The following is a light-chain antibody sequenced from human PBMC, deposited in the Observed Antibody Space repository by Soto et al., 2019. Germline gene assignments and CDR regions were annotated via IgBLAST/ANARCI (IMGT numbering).Light chain of an antibody. CDR1: QSVARTY. J-gene: IGKJ5*01. V-gene: IGKV3-20*01. Sequence: EIVLTQSPGTLSLSPGERATLSCWASQSVARTYLGWYQQKPGQAPRLLIYGASSRATGIPDRFSGSGSGTYFTPTISGLEPDDFALYYCQQYAGSPTFGQGTRLEIK. CDR3: QQYAGSPT. CDR2: GAS.